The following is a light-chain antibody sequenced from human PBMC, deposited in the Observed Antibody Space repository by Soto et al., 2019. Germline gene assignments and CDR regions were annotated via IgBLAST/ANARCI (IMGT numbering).Light chain of an antibody. CDR2: EDY. J-gene: IGLJ1*01. CDR1: KMGDKF. V-gene: IGLV3-1*01. Sequence: SYELIQPPSVSVSPGQTASITCSGDKMGDKFVCWYQQKPGQSPVLVIYEDYKRPSGIPERFSGSNSGNTATLTISGTQSVDEADYYCQAWDSSTGVFGTGTKVTVL. CDR3: QAWDSSTGV.